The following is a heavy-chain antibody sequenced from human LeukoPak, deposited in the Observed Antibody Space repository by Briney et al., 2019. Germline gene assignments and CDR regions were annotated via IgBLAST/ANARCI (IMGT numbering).Heavy chain of an antibody. CDR3: AKLGKTENHYGSGRFSYYYYMDV. Sequence: GGSLRLSCAASGFTFSNYGMHWVRQAPGKGLEWVAFIRSDGISKYHADSVKGRFTISRDNSKNTLYLQMNSLRAEDTDVYYCAKLGKTENHYGSGRFSYYYYMDVWGKGTTVTIS. CDR2: IRSDGISK. CDR1: GFTFSNYG. D-gene: IGHD3-10*01. J-gene: IGHJ6*03. V-gene: IGHV3-30*02.